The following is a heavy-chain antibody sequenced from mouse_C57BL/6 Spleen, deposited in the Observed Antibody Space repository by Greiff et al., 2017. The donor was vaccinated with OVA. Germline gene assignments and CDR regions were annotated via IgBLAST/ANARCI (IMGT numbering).Heavy chain of an antibody. D-gene: IGHD3-3*01. Sequence: QVQLQQSGAELVRPGASVTLSCKASGYTFTDYEMHWVKQTPVHGLEWIGAIDPETGGTAYNQKFKGKAILTADKSSSTAYMELRSLTSEHSAVYYCTRGDCERYFDYWGQGTTLTVST. CDR2: IDPETGGT. CDR3: TRGDCERYFDY. J-gene: IGHJ2*01. V-gene: IGHV1-15*01. CDR1: GYTFTDYE.